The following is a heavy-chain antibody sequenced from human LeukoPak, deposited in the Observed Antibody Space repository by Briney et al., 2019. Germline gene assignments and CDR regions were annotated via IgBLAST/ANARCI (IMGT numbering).Heavy chain of an antibody. J-gene: IGHJ4*02. V-gene: IGHV1-2*04. CDR3: ARGPGFGYDSRNFDY. CDR2: INPNSGGT. CDR1: GYTFTGYY. D-gene: IGHD5-12*01. Sequence: GASVKVSCKASGYTFTGYYMHWVRQAPGQGLEWMGWINPNSGGTNYAQKFQGWVTMTGDTSISTAYMELSRLRSDDTAVYYCARGPGFGYDSRNFDYWGQGTLVTVSS.